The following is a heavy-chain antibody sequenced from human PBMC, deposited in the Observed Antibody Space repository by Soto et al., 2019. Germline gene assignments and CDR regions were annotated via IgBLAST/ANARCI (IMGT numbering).Heavy chain of an antibody. CDR3: ARVMSIAAAGPGDY. J-gene: IGHJ4*02. CDR2: ISAYNGNT. Sequence: ASVKVSCKASGYTFTSYGISWVRQAPGQGLERMGWISAYNGNTNYAQKLQGRVTMTTDTSTSTAYMELRSLRSDDTAVYYCARVMSIAAAGPGDYWGQGTLVTVSS. D-gene: IGHD6-13*01. V-gene: IGHV1-18*01. CDR1: GYTFTSYG.